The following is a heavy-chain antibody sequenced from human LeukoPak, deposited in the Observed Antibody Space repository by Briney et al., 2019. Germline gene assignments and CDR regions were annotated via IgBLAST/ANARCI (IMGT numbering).Heavy chain of an antibody. Sequence: GSLRLSCAASGFTFSGHNMNWVRQAPGRGLEGVSFVSISSGTIYYADSVKGRFRISRDNAKSSLDLEMNSLRAEDTAVYYCARAMSTFGGVRNYFDSWGQGTLVTVSS. D-gene: IGHD3-16*01. CDR2: VSISSGTI. CDR1: GFTFSGHN. V-gene: IGHV3-48*04. CDR3: ARAMSTFGGVRNYFDS. J-gene: IGHJ4*02.